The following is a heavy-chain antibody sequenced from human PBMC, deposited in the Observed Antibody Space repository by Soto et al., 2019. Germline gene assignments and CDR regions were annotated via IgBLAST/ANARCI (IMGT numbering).Heavy chain of an antibody. CDR3: ARDGRIAARPTNYYYYYYMDV. V-gene: IGHV4-59*01. Sequence: SETLSLTCTVSGGSISSYYWSWIRQPPGKGLEWIGYIYYSGSTNYNPSLKSRVTISVDTSKNQFSLKLSSVTAADTAVYYCARDGRIAARPTNYYYYYYMDVWGKGTTVTVSS. CDR1: GGSISSYY. CDR2: IYYSGST. J-gene: IGHJ6*03. D-gene: IGHD6-6*01.